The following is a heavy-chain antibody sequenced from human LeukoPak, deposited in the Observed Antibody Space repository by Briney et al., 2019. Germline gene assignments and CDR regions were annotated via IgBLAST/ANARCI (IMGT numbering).Heavy chain of an antibody. D-gene: IGHD3-22*01. J-gene: IGHJ3*02. CDR2: ISYDGSNK. CDR3: ARDGRGPYDSSPHTYAFDI. CDR1: GFTFSSYA. V-gene: IGHV3-30*01. Sequence: GGSLRLSCAASGFTFSSYAMHWVRQAPGKGLEWVAVISYDGSNKYYADSVKGRFTISRDNSKNTLYLQMNSLRAEDTAVYYCARDGRGPYDSSPHTYAFDIWGQGTTVTVSS.